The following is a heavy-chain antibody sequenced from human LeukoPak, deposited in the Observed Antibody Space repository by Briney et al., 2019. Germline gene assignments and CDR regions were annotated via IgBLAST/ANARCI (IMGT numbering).Heavy chain of an antibody. CDR1: RFTFSSYA. J-gene: IGHJ3*02. Sequence: QPGGSLRLSCATSRFTFSSYAMSWVRQAPGKGLEWVSAMSASGGSTYYADSVKGRFTISRDNSKSTLFLQMNSLRAEDAAVYYCAKGPNCSITTCYSIGAFESWGQGTMVIVSS. CDR2: MSASGGST. V-gene: IGHV3-23*01. CDR3: AKGPNCSITTCYSIGAFES. D-gene: IGHD2-2*01.